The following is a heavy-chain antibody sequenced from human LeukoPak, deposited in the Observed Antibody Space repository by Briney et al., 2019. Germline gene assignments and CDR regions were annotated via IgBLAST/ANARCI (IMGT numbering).Heavy chain of an antibody. CDR3: ARASNWGSV. V-gene: IGHV4-34*01. Sequence: SETLSLTCAVYGGSFNDHYWSWIRQSPGKGLEWIGEIYHSGSTNYNPSLKSRVTISVDKSKNQFSLKLSSVTAADTAVYYCARASNWGSVWGQGTLVTVS. CDR1: GGSFNDHY. J-gene: IGHJ4*02. CDR2: IYHSGST. D-gene: IGHD7-27*01.